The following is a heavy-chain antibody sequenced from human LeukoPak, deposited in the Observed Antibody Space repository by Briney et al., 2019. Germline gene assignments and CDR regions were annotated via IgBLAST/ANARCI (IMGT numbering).Heavy chain of an antibody. CDR2: IDGSGGST. Sequence: GGSLRLSCAASGFTFSTYVMIWVRQAPGKGLEWVSSIDGSGGSTYYADSAKGRFTISRDNSKNTLFVQTNCLGVEDTAIYYCAKGSSGWPYFLDYWGQGTPVTVSS. J-gene: IGHJ4*02. D-gene: IGHD6-19*01. V-gene: IGHV3-23*01. CDR3: AKGSSGWPYFLDY. CDR1: GFTFSTYV.